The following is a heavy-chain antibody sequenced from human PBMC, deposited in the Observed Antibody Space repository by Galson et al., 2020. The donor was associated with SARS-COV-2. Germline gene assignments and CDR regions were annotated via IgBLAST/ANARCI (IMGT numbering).Heavy chain of an antibody. CDR3: ARDPTVTTHLGDYLYYYYGMDV. CDR2: INPSGCST. CDR1: GYTFTSYY. D-gene: IGHD4-4*01. J-gene: IGHJ6*02. V-gene: IGHV1-46*01. Sequence: ASVTVSCQASGYTFTSYYMHWVRQAPGQGLEWMGIINPSGCSTSYAQKFQGRVTMTRDTSTSTVYMELSSLRSEDTAVYYCARDPTVTTHLGDYLYYYYGMDVWGQGTTVTVSS.